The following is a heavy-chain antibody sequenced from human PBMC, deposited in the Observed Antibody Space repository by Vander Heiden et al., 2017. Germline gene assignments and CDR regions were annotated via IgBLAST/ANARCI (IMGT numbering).Heavy chain of an antibody. D-gene: IGHD4-4*01. CDR2: MYTGGLT. J-gene: IGHJ5*02. CDR3: ARDPVTSGQGIDR. CDR1: GFSVSSNY. V-gene: IGHV3-53*01. Sequence: EGELVESGGGLIQPGGSLRLSCAASGFSVSSNYMTWVRQAPGKGLEWVSVMYTGGLTDYADSVKGRFTISRDNSKNTVYLQMNSLRVEDTAVYYCARDPVTSGQGIDRWGQGTLVIVSA.